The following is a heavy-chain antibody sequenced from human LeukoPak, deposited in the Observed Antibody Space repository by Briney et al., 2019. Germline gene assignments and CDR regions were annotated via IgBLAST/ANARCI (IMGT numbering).Heavy chain of an antibody. V-gene: IGHV4-4*02. CDR3: ARDRDYSSGWYWFDP. D-gene: IGHD6-19*01. CDR2: IYYRGTT. J-gene: IGHJ5*02. Sequence: SETLSLTCAVSGGSISSSNWWSWVRQPPGKGLEWIGEIYYRGTTNYNPSFQSRVTISVDKSKNQFSLKLSSVAAADTAVYYCARDRDYSSGWYWFDPWGQGTLVTVSS. CDR1: GGSISSSNW.